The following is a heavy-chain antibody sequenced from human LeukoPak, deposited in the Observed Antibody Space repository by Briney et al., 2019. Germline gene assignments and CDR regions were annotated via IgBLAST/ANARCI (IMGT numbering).Heavy chain of an antibody. D-gene: IGHD6-6*01. CDR3: AKDPFEYSSSTDAFDI. V-gene: IGHV3-30*04. J-gene: IGHJ3*02. CDR1: GFTFSSYE. Sequence: GGSLRLSCAASGFTFSSYEMNWVRQAPGKGLEWVAVISYDGSSKYYADSVKGRFTISRDNSKNTLYLQMNSLRAEDTAVYYCAKDPFEYSSSTDAFDIWGQGTMVTVSS. CDR2: ISYDGSSK.